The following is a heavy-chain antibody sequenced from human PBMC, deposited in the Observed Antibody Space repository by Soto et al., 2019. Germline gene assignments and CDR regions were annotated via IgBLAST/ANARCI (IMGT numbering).Heavy chain of an antibody. Sequence: QVQLVESGGGVVQPGRSLRLSCAASGFTFSSYGMHWVRQAPGKGLEWVAVIWYDGSNKYYADSVKGRFTISRDNSKNTLYLQMNSRRAEDTAVYYCAKNDRRYCSGGSCYSFDYWGQGTLVTVSS. CDR2: IWYDGSNK. CDR3: AKNDRRYCSGGSCYSFDY. D-gene: IGHD2-15*01. V-gene: IGHV3-33*06. J-gene: IGHJ4*02. CDR1: GFTFSSYG.